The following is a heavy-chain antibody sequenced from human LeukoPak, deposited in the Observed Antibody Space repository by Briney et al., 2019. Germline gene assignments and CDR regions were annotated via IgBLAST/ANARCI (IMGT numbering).Heavy chain of an antibody. J-gene: IGHJ6*02. V-gene: IGHV3-23*01. CDR3: ARDGARYCSSTSCYGNDYYYYGMDV. D-gene: IGHD2-2*01. Sequence: GGSLRLSCAASGFTFSNYAMAWVRQAPGKGLEWVSAISIGGGNTYYANSVKGRFTISRDNSKNTLFLQVNSLRAEDTAVYYCARDGARYCSSTSCYGNDYYYYGMDVWGQGTTVTVSS. CDR2: ISIGGGNT. CDR1: GFTFSNYA.